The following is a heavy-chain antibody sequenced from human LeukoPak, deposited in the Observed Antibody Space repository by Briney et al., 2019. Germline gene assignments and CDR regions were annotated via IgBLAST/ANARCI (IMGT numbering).Heavy chain of an antibody. D-gene: IGHD2-8*02. V-gene: IGHV4-39*01. J-gene: IGHJ4*02. CDR1: GFTFSSYSMN. CDR3: ARSLGYCTGATCYSFDS. Sequence: GSLRLSCAASGFTFSSYSMNWVRQPPGKGLEWIGIIYYSGTTYYNQSLKSRVTISVDTSKNQFSLKVNSVTAADTAVYYCARSLGYCTGATCYSFDSWGQGTLVTVSS. CDR2: IYYSGTT.